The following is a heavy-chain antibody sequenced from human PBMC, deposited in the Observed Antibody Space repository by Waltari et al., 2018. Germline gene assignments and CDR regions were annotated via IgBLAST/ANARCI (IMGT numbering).Heavy chain of an antibody. CDR1: GYNFINYW. V-gene: IGHV5-51*01. D-gene: IGHD6-19*01. CDR3: ATYSGSLKNFDY. J-gene: IGHJ4*02. Sequence: KGSGYNFINYWIGWVRQMPGKGLEWMGIIYLGDSDTRYSPSFQGQVTISADKSIRTVYLQWSSLKASDTAMYYCATYSGSLKNFDYWGQGTLVTVSS. CDR2: IYLGDSDT.